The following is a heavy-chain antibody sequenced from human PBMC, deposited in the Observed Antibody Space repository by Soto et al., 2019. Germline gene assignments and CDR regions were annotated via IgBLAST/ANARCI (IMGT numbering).Heavy chain of an antibody. CDR3: AKATRGGAATLIRDY. CDR2: ISGSGGST. J-gene: IGHJ4*02. V-gene: IGHV3-23*01. CDR1: GFTFSIYA. Sequence: EVQLLESGGGLVQPGGSLRLSCAAAGFTFSIYAMSWVRQAPGKGLEWVSAISGSGGSTYYADSVKGRFTISRDNSKNTLYLKMTNLRADDTAVYYCAKATRGGAATLIRDYWGQGTLVTVSS. D-gene: IGHD1-26*01.